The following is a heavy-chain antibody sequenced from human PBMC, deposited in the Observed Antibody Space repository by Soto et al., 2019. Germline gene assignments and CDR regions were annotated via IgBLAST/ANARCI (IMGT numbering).Heavy chain of an antibody. J-gene: IGHJ6*02. CDR2: IKRKTDGGTT. Sequence: GGSLRLSCASSGLNFVNAWMSWVRQATGKGLEWVGRIKRKTDGGTTDYAAPVKGRFTISRDDSKNTLYLQMNSLKTEDTAVYYCTTGLVVVIPSGMDVWGQGTTVTVSS. CDR1: GLNFVNAW. V-gene: IGHV3-15*01. D-gene: IGHD3-22*01. CDR3: TTGLVVVIPSGMDV.